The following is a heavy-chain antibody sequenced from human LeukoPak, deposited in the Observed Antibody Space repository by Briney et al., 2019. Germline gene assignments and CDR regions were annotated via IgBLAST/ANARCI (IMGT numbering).Heavy chain of an antibody. V-gene: IGHV3-48*01. CDR3: ATPQWPLLWFGGGMGY. Sequence: PGGSLRLSCAASGFTFSSYSMNWVRQAPGKELEWVSYISSSSSTIYYADSVKGRFTISRDNAKNSLYLQMNSLRAEDTAVYYCATPQWPLLWFGGGMGYWGQGTLVTVSS. D-gene: IGHD3-10*01. CDR1: GFTFSSYS. J-gene: IGHJ4*02. CDR2: ISSSSSTI.